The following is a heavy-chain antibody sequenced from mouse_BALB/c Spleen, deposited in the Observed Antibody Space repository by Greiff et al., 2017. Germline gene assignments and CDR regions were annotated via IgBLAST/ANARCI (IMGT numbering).Heavy chain of an antibody. CDR3: ARGMIKDWYCDV. D-gene: IGHD2-4*01. Sequence: QVQLQQPGAELVKPGASVKLSCKASGYTFTSYWMHWVKQRPGQGLEWIGEINPSNGRTNYNEKFKSKATLTVDKSSSTAYMQLSSLTSEDSAVYYCARGMIKDWYCDVWGAGTTVTVSS. CDR1: GYTFTSYW. CDR2: INPSNGRT. J-gene: IGHJ1*01. V-gene: IGHV1S81*02.